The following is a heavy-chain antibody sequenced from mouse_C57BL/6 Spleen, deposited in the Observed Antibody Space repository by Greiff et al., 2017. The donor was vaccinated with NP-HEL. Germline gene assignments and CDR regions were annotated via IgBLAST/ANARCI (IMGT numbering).Heavy chain of an antibody. D-gene: IGHD1-1*01. V-gene: IGHV1-54*01. CDR1: GYAFTNYL. CDR2: INPGSGGT. Sequence: VQLVESGAELVRPGTSVKVSCKASGYAFTNYLIEWVKQRPGQGLEWIGVINPGSGGTNYNEKFKGKATLTADKSSSTAYMQLSSLTSEDSAVYFCARGITTVGYAMDYWGQGTSVTVSS. CDR3: ARGITTVGYAMDY. J-gene: IGHJ4*01.